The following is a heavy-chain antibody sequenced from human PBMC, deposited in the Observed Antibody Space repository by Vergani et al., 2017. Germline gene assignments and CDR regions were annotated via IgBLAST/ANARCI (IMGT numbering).Heavy chain of an antibody. J-gene: IGHJ6*02. Sequence: QVQLQESGPGLVKPSETLSLTCTVSGGYISSYYWSWIRQPPGKGLEWIGYIYYSGSTNYNPALKSRVTISVDTSKNQFSLKLSSVTAADTAVDYCARGGEYYDSSGLYGMDVWGQGTTVTVSS. D-gene: IGHD3-22*01. V-gene: IGHV4-59*01. CDR2: IYYSGST. CDR1: GGYISSYY. CDR3: ARGGEYYDSSGLYGMDV.